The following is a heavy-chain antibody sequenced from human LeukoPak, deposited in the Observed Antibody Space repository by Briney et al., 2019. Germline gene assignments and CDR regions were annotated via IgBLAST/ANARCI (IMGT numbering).Heavy chain of an antibody. D-gene: IGHD3-9*01. CDR1: GFTFSSYW. J-gene: IGHJ6*03. Sequence: GGSLRLSRAASGFTFSSYWMNWVRQAPGKGLEWVANIKEDGSEKYYVDSVKGRFTISRDNAKHSLYLQMNSLRAEDTALYHCARALTGYPHPYYYYTDAWGKGTTVTVSS. CDR3: ARALTGYPHPYYYYTDA. V-gene: IGHV3-7*03. CDR2: IKEDGSEK.